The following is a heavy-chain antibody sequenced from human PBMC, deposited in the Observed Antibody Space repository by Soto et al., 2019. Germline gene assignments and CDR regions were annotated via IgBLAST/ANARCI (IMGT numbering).Heavy chain of an antibody. CDR1: GYSISSGYY. Sequence: PSETLSLTCAVSGYSISSGYYWGWIRQPPGKGLEWIGSIYHSGSTYYNPSLKSRATISVDTSKNQFSLKLSSVTAADTAVYYCARVGGYGMDVWGQGTTVTVSS. J-gene: IGHJ6*02. CDR2: IYHSGST. CDR3: ARVGGYGMDV. V-gene: IGHV4-38-2*01. D-gene: IGHD3-10*01.